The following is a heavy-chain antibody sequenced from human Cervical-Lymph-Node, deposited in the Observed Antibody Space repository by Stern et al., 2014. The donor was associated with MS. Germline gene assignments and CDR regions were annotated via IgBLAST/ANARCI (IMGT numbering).Heavy chain of an antibody. CDR3: ARDCFGADDY. D-gene: IGHD3-3*01. V-gene: IGHV3-74*01. J-gene: IGHJ4*02. Sequence: EDQLVESGGGFVQPGGSLRLSCAVSGSTFSSYWMHWVRQAPGKGLVWVSRINEDGSRIDYADSVKGRFTISRDNAKNTLFLQMNSLTAEDTAVYYCARDCFGADDYWGQGTLVTVSS. CDR2: INEDGSRI. CDR1: GSTFSSYW.